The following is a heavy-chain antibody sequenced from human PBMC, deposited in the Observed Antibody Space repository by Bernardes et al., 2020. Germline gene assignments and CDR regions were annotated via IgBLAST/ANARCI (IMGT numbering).Heavy chain of an antibody. D-gene: IGHD3-22*01. CDR1: GFTFSSYS. CDR3: ARDPTYYYDSSGLGY. CDR2: ISSSSSYI. Sequence: GGSLRLSCAASGFTFSSYSMNWVRQAPGKGLEWVSSISSSSSYIYYADSVKGRFTISRDNAKNSLYLQMNSLRAEDTAVYYCARDPTYYYDSSGLGYWGQGTLVTVSS. J-gene: IGHJ4*02. V-gene: IGHV3-21*01.